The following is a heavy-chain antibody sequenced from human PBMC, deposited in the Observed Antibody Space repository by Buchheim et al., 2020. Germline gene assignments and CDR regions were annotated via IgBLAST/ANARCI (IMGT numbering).Heavy chain of an antibody. CDR1: GFTFSSYA. D-gene: IGHD6-25*01. V-gene: IGHV3-23*01. J-gene: IGHJ6*02. Sequence: EVQLLESGGGLVQPGGSLRLSCAASGFTFSSYAMRWVRQAPGKGLEWVSSVSGSGGTTSYADSVWGRFTISRDNSKNTLYMQMNSLRAEDTAIYYCAKGLSSDYTYGMDVWGQGTT. CDR3: AKGLSSDYTYGMDV. CDR2: VSGSGGTT.